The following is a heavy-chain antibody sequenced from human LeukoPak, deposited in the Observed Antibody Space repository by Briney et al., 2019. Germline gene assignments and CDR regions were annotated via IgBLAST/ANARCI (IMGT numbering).Heavy chain of an antibody. CDR1: GGTFSSYA. Sequence: ASVKVSCKASGGTFSSYAMSWVRQAPGQGLEWMGGIIPIFGTANYAQKFRGRVTITADESTSTAYMELSSLRSEDTAVYYCARDGFQGYYYMDVWGKGTTVTVSS. V-gene: IGHV1-69*13. CDR2: IIPIFGTA. J-gene: IGHJ6*03. CDR3: ARDGFQGYYYMDV. D-gene: IGHD3-10*01.